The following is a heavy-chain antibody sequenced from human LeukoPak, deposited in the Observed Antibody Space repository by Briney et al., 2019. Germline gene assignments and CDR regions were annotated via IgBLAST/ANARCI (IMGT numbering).Heavy chain of an antibody. CDR3: AREDTVTAYFDY. V-gene: IGHV4-4*07. CDR2: IYTSGST. Sequence: SETLSLTCTVSGGSISSYYWSWIRQPAGKGLEWIGRIYTSGSTNYNPSLKSRVTMSVDTSKNQFSLRLSSVTAADTAVYYCAREDTVTAYFDYWGQGTLVTVSS. J-gene: IGHJ4*02. D-gene: IGHD2-15*01. CDR1: GGSISSYY.